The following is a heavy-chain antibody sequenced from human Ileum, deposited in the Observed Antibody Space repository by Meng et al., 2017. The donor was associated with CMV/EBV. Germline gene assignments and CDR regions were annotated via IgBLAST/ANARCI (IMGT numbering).Heavy chain of an antibody. D-gene: IGHD3-9*01. CDR3: ASKYFGTGSFNF. V-gene: IGHV3-7*01. Sequence: GESLKISCAASGFTFSVFWMSWVRQAPGKGLEWVATIDQDGGDKHYVDSVKGRLTISRDNAKNSLYLQMTDLRAGDTGVYYCASKYFGTGSFNFWGQGTLVTFSS. J-gene: IGHJ4*02. CDR1: GFTFSVFW. CDR2: IDQDGGDK.